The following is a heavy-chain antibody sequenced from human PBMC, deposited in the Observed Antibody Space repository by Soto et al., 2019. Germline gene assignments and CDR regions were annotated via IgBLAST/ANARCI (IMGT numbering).Heavy chain of an antibody. D-gene: IGHD6-13*01. CDR1: GFTFSSYS. CDR3: ARDRSSWYRGRLFDY. V-gene: IGHV3-21*01. J-gene: IGHJ4*02. Sequence: EVQLVESGGGLVKPGGSLRLSCAASGFTFSSYSMNWVRQAPGKGLEWVSSISSSSSYIYYADSVKGRFTISRDNAKNSLYLQMNSLRAEDTAVYYCARDRSSWYRGRLFDYWGQGTLVTVSS. CDR2: ISSSSSYI.